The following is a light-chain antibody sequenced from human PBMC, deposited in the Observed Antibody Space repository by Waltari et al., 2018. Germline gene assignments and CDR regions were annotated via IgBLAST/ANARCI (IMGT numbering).Light chain of an antibody. CDR1: RSVFYGPNNKKY. J-gene: IGKJ5*01. CDR2: WAS. V-gene: IGKV4-1*01. Sequence: EIVMTESRDSLTVYLRERATINCKSSRSVFYGPNNKKYLAWYQQKPGQPTKLLIHWASTREYGVPDRFSGSGSGTDYTLTISSLEAEDVAVYYCQQYYTTPSFGQGTRLEIK. CDR3: QQYYTTPS.